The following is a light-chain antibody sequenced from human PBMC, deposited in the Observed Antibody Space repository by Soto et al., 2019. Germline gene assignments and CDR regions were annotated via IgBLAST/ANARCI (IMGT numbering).Light chain of an antibody. Sequence: MTQAPTPLSVSPGGRATLSCRASQSVSSNLAWYQQKPGQAPRLLIYGASTRATGIPARFSGSGSGTEFTLTISSLQSEDFAVYYCQQYNNWPRGTFGQGTRLEIK. CDR1: QSVSSN. CDR3: QQYNNWPRGT. J-gene: IGKJ5*01. CDR2: GAS. V-gene: IGKV3-15*01.